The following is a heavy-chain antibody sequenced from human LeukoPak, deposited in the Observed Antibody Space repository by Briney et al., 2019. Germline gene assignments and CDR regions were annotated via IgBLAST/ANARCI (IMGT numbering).Heavy chain of an antibody. V-gene: IGHV1-18*01. Sequence: ASVKVSCKASGYTFTSYGISWVRQAPGQGLEWMGWISAYNGNTNYAQKLQGRVTMTTDTSTSTAYMELRSLRSDDTAVYYCARVVDTAMDGDWFDPWAREPWSPSPQ. D-gene: IGHD5-18*01. CDR1: GYTFTSYG. CDR3: ARVVDTAMDGDWFDP. J-gene: IGHJ5*02. CDR2: ISAYNGNT.